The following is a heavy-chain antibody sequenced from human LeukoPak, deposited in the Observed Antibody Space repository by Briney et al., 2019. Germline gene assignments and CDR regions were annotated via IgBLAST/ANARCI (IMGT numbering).Heavy chain of an antibody. CDR2: ISTYNGNT. CDR1: GYTYSDYG. J-gene: IGHJ4*02. D-gene: IGHD3-10*01. CDR3: ARSRVRAVTQVASDY. V-gene: IGHV1-18*01. Sequence: ASVEVSCKASGYTYSDYGISWVGQAPGQGLEWMGWISTYNGNTIYAEKLQGRVTLTTDTSTSTAYMELRSLRSDDTAVYYCARSRVRAVTQVASDYWGQGTLVTVSS.